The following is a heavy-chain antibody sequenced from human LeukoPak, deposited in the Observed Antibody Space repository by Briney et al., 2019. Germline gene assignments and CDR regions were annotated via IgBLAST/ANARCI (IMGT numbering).Heavy chain of an antibody. Sequence: PGGSLRLSCVASGFTFSSYWMTWVRQAPGKGLEWVANIKTDGSQIYYVDSVKGRFTISRDNAKNSLYLQMNSLRAEDTAVHYCAKVGRNLYCSGGSCWDYYMDVWGKGTTVTISS. J-gene: IGHJ6*03. V-gene: IGHV3-7*01. CDR3: AKVGRNLYCSGGSCWDYYMDV. CDR1: GFTFSSYW. D-gene: IGHD2-15*01. CDR2: IKTDGSQI.